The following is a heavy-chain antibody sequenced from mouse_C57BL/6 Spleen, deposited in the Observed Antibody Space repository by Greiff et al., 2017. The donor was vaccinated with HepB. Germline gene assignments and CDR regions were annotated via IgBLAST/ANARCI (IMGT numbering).Heavy chain of an antibody. CDR2: IYPGSGNT. V-gene: IGHV1-76*01. J-gene: IGHJ4*01. Sequence: QVQLQQSGAELVRPGASVKLSCKASGYTFTDYYINWVKQRPGQGLEWIARIYPGSGNTYYNEKFKGKATLTAEKSSSTAYMQLSSLTSEDSAVYVCAREDDGYYVGAMDYWGQGTSVTVSS. CDR3: AREDDGYYVGAMDY. D-gene: IGHD2-3*01. CDR1: GYTFTDYY.